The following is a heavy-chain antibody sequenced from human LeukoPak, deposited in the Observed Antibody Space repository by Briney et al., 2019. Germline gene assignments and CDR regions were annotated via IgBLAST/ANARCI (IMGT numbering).Heavy chain of an antibody. D-gene: IGHD2-2*02. V-gene: IGHV4-4*09. Sequence: SETLSLTCTVSGGSISSYYWSWIRQPPGKGLEWIGYIYTSGSTNYNPSLKSRVTISVDTSKNQFSLKLSSVTAADTAVYYCARGLGYCSSTSCYNHRTYYMDVWGKGTTVTVSS. CDR2: IYTSGST. J-gene: IGHJ6*03. CDR1: GGSISSYY. CDR3: ARGLGYCSSTSCYNHRTYYMDV.